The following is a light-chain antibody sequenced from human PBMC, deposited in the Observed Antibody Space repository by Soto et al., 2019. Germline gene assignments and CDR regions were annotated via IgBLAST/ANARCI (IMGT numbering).Light chain of an antibody. Sequence: DIQMTQSPSSLSASVGDRVTITCQASQDISNYLNWYQQKPGKAPKFLIYDASTLETGVPSRFSGSGSGTDFTFTISSLQPEDIATYYCQQYDNLPLSFGPGTKVEI. CDR3: QQYDNLPLS. CDR2: DAS. CDR1: QDISNY. J-gene: IGKJ3*01. V-gene: IGKV1-33*01.